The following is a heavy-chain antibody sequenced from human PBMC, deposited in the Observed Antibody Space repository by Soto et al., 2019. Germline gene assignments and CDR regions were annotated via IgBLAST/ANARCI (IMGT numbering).Heavy chain of an antibody. CDR2: IYYSGST. CDR3: ARASIVLSGYGMDV. V-gene: IGHV4-31*03. Sequence: QVQLQESGPGLVKPSQTLSLTCTVSGGSISSGGYYWSWIRQHPGKGLEWIGYIYYSGSTYYNTSLKSRVTISVETFKNQFSLKLSSVTAADTAVYYCARASIVLSGYGMDVWGQGTTVTVSS. CDR1: GGSISSGGYY. D-gene: IGHD2-8*01. J-gene: IGHJ6*02.